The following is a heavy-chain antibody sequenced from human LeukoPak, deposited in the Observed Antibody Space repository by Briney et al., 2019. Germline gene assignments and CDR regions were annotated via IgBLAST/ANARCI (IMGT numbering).Heavy chain of an antibody. CDR2: IYSGGST. D-gene: IGHD1-26*01. J-gene: IGHJ4*02. CDR3: ARDEWELLRAY. Sequence: GGSLRLSCAASGFTVRSNYMSWVRQAPGKGLEWVSIIYSGGSTYYADSVKGRFTISRDNSKNTLYLQMNSLRVGDTAVYYCARDEWELLRAYWGQGTLVTVSS. V-gene: IGHV3-66*02. CDR1: GFTVRSNY.